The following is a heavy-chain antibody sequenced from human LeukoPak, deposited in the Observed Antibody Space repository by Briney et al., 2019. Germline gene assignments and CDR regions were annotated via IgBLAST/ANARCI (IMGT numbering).Heavy chain of an antibody. CDR2: ISYIGST. Sequence: SETPSLTCAVSDDSVSSHYWTWIRQPPGKGLEWIGYISYIGSTNYNPSLKSRVTISIDTSRNQFSLRLSSVTAADTAVYYCARDLVTVTKGFDIWGQGTMVSVSS. D-gene: IGHD4-17*01. V-gene: IGHV4-59*02. CDR1: DDSVSSHY. CDR3: ARDLVTVTKGFDI. J-gene: IGHJ3*02.